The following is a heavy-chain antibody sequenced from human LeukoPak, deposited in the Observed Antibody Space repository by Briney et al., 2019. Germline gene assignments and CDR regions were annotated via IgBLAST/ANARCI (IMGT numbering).Heavy chain of an antibody. CDR2: IYPGDSDT. V-gene: IGHV5-51*01. J-gene: IGHJ4*02. D-gene: IGHD2-15*01. CDR3: ARRYCSDGSCYSGFDY. Sequence: SGESLKISCKGSSYSFTSYWIAWVRQMPGKGLEWMGIIYPGDSDTRYSPSFQGQVTISADKSINTAYLQWSSLKASDTAMYFCARRYCSDGSCYSGFDYWGQGTLVTVSS. CDR1: SYSFTSYW.